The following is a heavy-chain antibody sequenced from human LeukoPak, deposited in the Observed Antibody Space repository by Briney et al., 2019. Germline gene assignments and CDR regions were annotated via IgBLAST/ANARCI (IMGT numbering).Heavy chain of an antibody. D-gene: IGHD3-16*02. J-gene: IGHJ6*03. CDR2: IYVTGT. CDR3: ARHIGGGIEDMDV. Sequence: SETLSLTCTVSGGSIGTYYWSWVRQSPGTGLEWIGYIYVTGTRYNPYLQSRVTISVDRSRNQFFLKMTSVTAAATAVYYCARHIGGGIEDMDVWGRGTKVTVSS. CDR1: GGSIGTYY. V-gene: IGHV4-59*08.